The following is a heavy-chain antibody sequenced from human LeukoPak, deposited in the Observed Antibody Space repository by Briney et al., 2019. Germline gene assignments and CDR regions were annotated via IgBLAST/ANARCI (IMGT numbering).Heavy chain of an antibody. J-gene: IGHJ4*02. CDR3: ARARYYYDSSGPDY. CDR2: ISSSSSTI. Sequence: GRSLRLSCAASGFTFSSYAMHWVRQAPGKGLEWVSYISSSSSTIYYADSVKGRFTISRDNAKNSLYLQMNSLRAEDTAVYYCARARYYYDSSGPDYWGQGTLVTVSS. D-gene: IGHD3-22*01. CDR1: GFTFSSYA. V-gene: IGHV3-48*04.